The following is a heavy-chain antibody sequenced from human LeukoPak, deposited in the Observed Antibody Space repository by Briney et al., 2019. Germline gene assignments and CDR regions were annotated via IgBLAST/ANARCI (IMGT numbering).Heavy chain of an antibody. D-gene: IGHD3-10*01. CDR1: GFTFSSYS. V-gene: IGHV3-48*01. J-gene: IGHJ3*02. Sequence: GGSLRLSCAASGFTFSSYSMNWVRQAPGKGLEWVSYISSSSSTIYYADSVKGRFTISRDNAKNSLYLQMNSLRAEDTAVYYCAKLMEVITVNDAFDIWGQGTMVTVSS. CDR3: AKLMEVITVNDAFDI. CDR2: ISSSSSTI.